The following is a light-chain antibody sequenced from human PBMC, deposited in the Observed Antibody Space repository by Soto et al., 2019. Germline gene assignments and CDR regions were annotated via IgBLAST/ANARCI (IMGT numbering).Light chain of an antibody. Sequence: QSALTQPASVSGSPGQSITISCTGTSSDVGRYNYVSWYQQHPGKAPKLMIYEVSNRPSGVSNRFSGSKSGNTASLTISGPQAEDEADYYCSSYTTTSTRVFGGGTKLTLL. CDR3: SSYTTTSTRV. CDR1: SSDVGRYNY. J-gene: IGLJ3*02. V-gene: IGLV2-14*01. CDR2: EVS.